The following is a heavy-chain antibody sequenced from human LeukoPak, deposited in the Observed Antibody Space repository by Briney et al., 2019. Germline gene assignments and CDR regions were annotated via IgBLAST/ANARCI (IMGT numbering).Heavy chain of an antibody. J-gene: IGHJ4*02. D-gene: IGHD3-22*01. CDR1: GGSITSYY. V-gene: IGHV4-59*01. CDR2: IYYSGST. Sequence: SETLSLTCTVSGGSITSYYWSWIRQPPGKGLEWIGYIYYSGSTNYNPSLKSRVTISVDRSKNQFSLKLRSVIAADTAVYYCAKDSWDYDSFHDYWGQGTLVTVSS. CDR3: AKDSWDYDSFHDY.